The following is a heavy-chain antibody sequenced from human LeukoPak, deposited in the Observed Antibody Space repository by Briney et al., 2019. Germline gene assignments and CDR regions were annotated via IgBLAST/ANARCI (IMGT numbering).Heavy chain of an antibody. CDR2: INPSSGST. CDR3: AREFQYYLDY. V-gene: IGHV1-46*01. Sequence: ASVKVSCKTSGYTFINYYIHWVRQAPGQGLQWMGMINPSSGSTNYAQKFHGRVTMTRDTSTYTVYMEVSSLRSEDTAFYYRAREFQYYLDYWGRGSLVTVSS. CDR1: GYTFINYY. J-gene: IGHJ4*02.